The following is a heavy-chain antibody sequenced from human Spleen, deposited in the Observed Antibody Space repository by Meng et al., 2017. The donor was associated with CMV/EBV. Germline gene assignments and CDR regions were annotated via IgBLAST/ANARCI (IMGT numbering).Heavy chain of an antibody. D-gene: IGHD2-2*01. CDR3: ATVSGYCSSMTCYQFDP. J-gene: IGHJ5*02. Sequence: ASVKVSCKASGGTFSNYVITWVRQAPGQGLEWMGWINPNSGGTNYAQKFQGRVTMTRDTSIRTAYMELSRLRSDDTAIYYCATVSGYCSSMTCYQFDPWGQGTLVTVSS. V-gene: IGHV1-2*02. CDR1: GGTFSNYV. CDR2: INPNSGGT.